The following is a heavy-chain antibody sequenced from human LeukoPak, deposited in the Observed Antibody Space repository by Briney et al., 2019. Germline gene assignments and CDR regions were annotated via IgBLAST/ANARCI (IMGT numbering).Heavy chain of an antibody. D-gene: IGHD3-9*01. CDR1: GGSISSYY. CDR3: AREFYDILTGYYYGMDV. V-gene: IGHV4-59*01. J-gene: IGHJ6*04. Sequence: PSETLSLTCTVSGGSISSYYWSWIRQPPGKGLEWIGYIYYSGSTNYSPSLKSRVTISVDTSKNQFSLKLSSVTAADTAVYYCAREFYDILTGYYYGMDVWGKGTTVTVSS. CDR2: IYYSGST.